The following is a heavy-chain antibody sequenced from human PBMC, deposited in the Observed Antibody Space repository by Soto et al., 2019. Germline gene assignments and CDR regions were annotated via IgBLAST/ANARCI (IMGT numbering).Heavy chain of an antibody. CDR3: VRGGSYDIWSGPDEPFDI. D-gene: IGHD3-3*01. V-gene: IGHV1-3*01. J-gene: IGHJ3*02. CDR1: GYTFTSYA. CDR2: INGGNGNT. Sequence: QVQLVQSGAEVKKPGASVKVSCTASGYTFTSYAMHWVRQAPGQRLEWMGWINGGNGNTKYSQKFQGRVTITRDTSATTSYMELSSLRSEDTAVYYCVRGGSYDIWSGPDEPFDIWGQGTMVTVSS.